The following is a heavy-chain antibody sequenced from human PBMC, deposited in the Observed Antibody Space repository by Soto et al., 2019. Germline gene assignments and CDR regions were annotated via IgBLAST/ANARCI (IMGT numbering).Heavy chain of an antibody. CDR1: GLTVSNAY. J-gene: IGHJ6*02. Sequence: PGGSVRLSCAASGLTVSNAYMAWVRQAPGMGLEWVSVIYDNGTTYYADSVKGRFTISRDTSTNTLSLQMDSLRAEDTAVYYCVRPLPSGRNSGRYGWGQGNTVTVPS. CDR2: IYDNGTT. D-gene: IGHD3-10*01. CDR3: VRPLPSGRNSGRYG. V-gene: IGHV3-53*01.